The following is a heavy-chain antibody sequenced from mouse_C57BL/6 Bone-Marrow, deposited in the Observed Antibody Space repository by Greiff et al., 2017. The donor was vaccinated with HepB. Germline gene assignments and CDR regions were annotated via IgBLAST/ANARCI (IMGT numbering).Heavy chain of an antibody. D-gene: IGHD2-4*01. V-gene: IGHV3-6*01. CDR1: GYSITSGYY. J-gene: IGHJ3*01. Sequence: DVQLQESGPGLVKPSQSLSLTCSVTGYSITSGYYWNWIRQFPGNKLEWMGYISYDGSNNYNPSLKNRISITRDTSKNQFFLKLNSVTTEDTATYYCARVNDYPLAYWGQGTLVTVSA. CDR2: ISYDGSN. CDR3: ARVNDYPLAY.